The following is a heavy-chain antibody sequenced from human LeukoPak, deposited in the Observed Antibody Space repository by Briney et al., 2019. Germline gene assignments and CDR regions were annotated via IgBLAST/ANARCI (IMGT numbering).Heavy chain of an antibody. J-gene: IGHJ4*02. V-gene: IGHV3-7*04. D-gene: IGHD2-2*01. CDR2: VNPDGNEK. CDR1: GFTFSSYA. Sequence: GGSLRLSCAASGFTFSSYAMSWVRQAPGKGLEWVAKVNPDGNEKYYVDSVRGRFTISKDNPKNSVYLQMDSLKAEDTAVYYCARGQYQLLWGKGALIIVSS. CDR3: ARGQYQLL.